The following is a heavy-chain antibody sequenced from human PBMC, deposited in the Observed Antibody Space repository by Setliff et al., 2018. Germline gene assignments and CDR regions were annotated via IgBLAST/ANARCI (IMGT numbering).Heavy chain of an antibody. CDR1: GGSISSHY. Sequence: SETLSLTCPVSGGSISSHYWSWIRQPAGKGLEWIGHIYIGESDNYNPSLKSRVTMSIDTSKNQFSLKLNSVTAADMAVYYCAREQWLDPPGYYYMDVWAKGTTVTVSS. V-gene: IGHV4-4*07. CDR3: AREQWLDPPGYYYMDV. J-gene: IGHJ6*03. CDR2: IYIGESD. D-gene: IGHD6-19*01.